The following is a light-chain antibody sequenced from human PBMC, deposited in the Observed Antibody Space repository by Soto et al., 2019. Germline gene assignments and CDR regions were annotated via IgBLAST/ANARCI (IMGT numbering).Light chain of an antibody. Sequence: DIQMTQSPSTLSASVGDRVNITCRASENIRIWLAWYQQKSGEAPKLLIYEASTLESGVPSRFSGSGSGTEFTLTIRGLQPDDFATYHCQQYNTYWTSGQGTKVDIK. V-gene: IGKV1-5*01. CDR1: ENIRIW. CDR3: QQYNTYWT. CDR2: EAS. J-gene: IGKJ1*01.